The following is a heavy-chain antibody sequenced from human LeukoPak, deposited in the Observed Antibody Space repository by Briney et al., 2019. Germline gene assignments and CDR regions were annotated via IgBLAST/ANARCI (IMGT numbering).Heavy chain of an antibody. D-gene: IGHD6-19*01. CDR3: ARESSGWAPFDY. CDR2: IYTSGST. J-gene: IGHJ4*02. Sequence: SETLSLTCTVSGGSISGYYWSRIRQPAGKGLEWIGRIYTSGSTNYNPSLKSRVTMSVDTSKNQFSLKLSSVTAADTAVYYCARESSGWAPFDYWGQGTLVTVSS. V-gene: IGHV4-4*07. CDR1: GGSISGYY.